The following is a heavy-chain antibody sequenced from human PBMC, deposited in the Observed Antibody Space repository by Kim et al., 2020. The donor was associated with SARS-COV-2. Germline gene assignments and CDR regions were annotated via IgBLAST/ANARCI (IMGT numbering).Heavy chain of an antibody. D-gene: IGHD3-22*01. J-gene: IGHJ6*02. CDR2: IYPGDSDT. CDR1: GYSFTSYW. Sequence: GESLQISCKGSGYSFTSYWIAWVRQMPGKGLEWMGIIYPGDSDTRYSPSFQGQVTISAEKSISTAYLQWSSLKASDTAMYYCARQGGPGGYYDSSGSTYYYGMDVWGQGTTVTVSS. CDR3: ARQGGPGGYYDSSGSTYYYGMDV. V-gene: IGHV5-51*01.